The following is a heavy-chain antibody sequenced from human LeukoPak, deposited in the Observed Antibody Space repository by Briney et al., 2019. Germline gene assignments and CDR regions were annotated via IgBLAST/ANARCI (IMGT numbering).Heavy chain of an antibody. Sequence: GGSLRLSCAASGSTVSNNYMNWVRQAPGKGLEWVSVIYSGGGTYYADSVKGRFTISRDNSKNTVSLQMNSLRAEDTAVYYCAKGGKGYSSSWYDYWGQGTLVTVSS. CDR1: GSTVSNNY. CDR2: IYSGGGT. V-gene: IGHV3-53*01. J-gene: IGHJ4*02. CDR3: AKGGKGYSSSWYDY. D-gene: IGHD6-13*01.